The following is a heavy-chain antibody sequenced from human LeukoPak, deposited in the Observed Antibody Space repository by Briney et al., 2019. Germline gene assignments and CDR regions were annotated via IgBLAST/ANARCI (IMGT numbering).Heavy chain of an antibody. V-gene: IGHV5-51*01. CDR3: AREAYCGGDCCLDAFDI. Sequence: GESLNISCKGSGYSFTSYWIGWVRQMPGKGLGWMGIIYTSDFDTRYSPSSRVQVTISADKSISTDYLQWSSLKATDTAMYYCAREAYCGGDCCLDAFDIWGQGTMVTVSS. CDR2: IYTSDFDT. CDR1: GYSFTSYW. D-gene: IGHD2-21*02. J-gene: IGHJ3*02.